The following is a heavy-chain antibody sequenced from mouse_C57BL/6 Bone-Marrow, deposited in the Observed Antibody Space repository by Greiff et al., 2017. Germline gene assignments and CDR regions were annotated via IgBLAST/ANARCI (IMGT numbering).Heavy chain of an antibody. D-gene: IGHD1-1*01. J-gene: IGHJ4*01. CDR1: GYTFTDYN. CDR2: INPNNGGT. CDR3: AREGDYYGSSYDYAMDY. V-gene: IGHV1-18*01. Sequence: VQLQQSGPELVKPGASVKIPCKASGYTFTDYNMDWVKQSHGKSLEWIGDINPNNGGTIYNQKFKGKATLTVDKSSSTAYMELRSLTSEDTAVYYWAREGDYYGSSYDYAMDYWGQGTSVTVSS.